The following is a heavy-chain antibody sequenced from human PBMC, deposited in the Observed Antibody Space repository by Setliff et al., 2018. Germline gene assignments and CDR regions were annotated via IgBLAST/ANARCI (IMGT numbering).Heavy chain of an antibody. J-gene: IGHJ4*02. Sequence: SETLSLTCTVSGGSISSSSYYWGWIRQPPGKGLEWIGSIYYSGSTYYNPSLKSRFAISRDNSKNTVYLQMNSLTAEDTAVYYCAREPGNTFWSASSGPIVFDYWGQGTLVTVSS. D-gene: IGHD3-3*01. CDR1: GGSISSSSYY. CDR2: IYYSGST. V-gene: IGHV4-39*02. CDR3: AREPGNTFWSASSGPIVFDY.